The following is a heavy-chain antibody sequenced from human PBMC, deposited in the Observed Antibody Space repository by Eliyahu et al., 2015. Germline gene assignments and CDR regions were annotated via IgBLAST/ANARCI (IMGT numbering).Heavy chain of an antibody. D-gene: IGHD6-19*01. CDR2: VYYSGST. V-gene: IGHV4-39*01. CDR1: GGPXSSSXYY. Sequence: QLQLQESGPGLVKPSETLSLTCTVSGGPXSSSXYYWGWIRQPPGKGRGWSGSVYYSGSTYYNPSLKSRVTISVDTSKNQFSLKLSSVTAADTAVYYCASEAVAGTDYYYYMDVWGKGTTVTVSS. J-gene: IGHJ6*03. CDR3: ASEAVAGTDYYYYMDV.